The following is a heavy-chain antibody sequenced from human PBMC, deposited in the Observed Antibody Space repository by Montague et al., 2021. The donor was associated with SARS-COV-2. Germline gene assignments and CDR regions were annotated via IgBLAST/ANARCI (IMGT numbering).Heavy chain of an antibody. CDR2: INHSANT. V-gene: IGHV4-34*01. J-gene: IGHJ6*02. Sequence: SETLSLTCAVYGGSLSGYYWSWIRQPPEKGLEWIGEINHSANTKYNPPLKSPVTISIDTSKNQFSLKMTSVTAADTATYYCASGIYPSGSYYNRYYYGMDVWGQGTTVTVSS. CDR1: GGSLSGYY. D-gene: IGHD3-10*01. CDR3: ASGIYPSGSYYNRYYYGMDV.